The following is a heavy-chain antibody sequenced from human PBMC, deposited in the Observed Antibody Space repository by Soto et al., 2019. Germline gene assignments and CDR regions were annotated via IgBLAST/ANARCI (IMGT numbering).Heavy chain of an antibody. Sequence: EVQLLESGGDLVQPGGSLRLSCAASGFTFTIFAMSWVRQSRGKGLEWVSTISGSGGSTYYADAVKGRFTISRDHSMGTLYLQMTSLRVEDTAIYYCAKEVSLGSTVDLGYWGQGTLVTVSS. CDR3: AKEVSLGSTVDLGY. CDR2: ISGSGGST. J-gene: IGHJ4*02. CDR1: GFTFTIFA. V-gene: IGHV3-23*01. D-gene: IGHD7-27*01.